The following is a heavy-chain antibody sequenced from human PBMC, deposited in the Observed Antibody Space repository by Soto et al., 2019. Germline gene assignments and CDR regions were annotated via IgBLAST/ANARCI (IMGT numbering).Heavy chain of an antibody. Sequence: SETLSLTCTVSGGSISSYYWSWIRQPPGKGLEWIGYIYYSGSTNYNPSLKSRVTISVDTSKNQFSLKLSSVTAADTAVYYCARASIAAAGTHFDYRGQGTLVTSPQ. D-gene: IGHD6-13*01. CDR1: GGSISSYY. CDR3: ARASIAAAGTHFDY. J-gene: IGHJ4*02. CDR2: IYYSGST. V-gene: IGHV4-59*01.